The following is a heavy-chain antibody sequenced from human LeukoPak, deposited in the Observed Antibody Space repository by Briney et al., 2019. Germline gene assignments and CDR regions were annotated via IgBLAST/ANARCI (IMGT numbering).Heavy chain of an antibody. Sequence: GRSLRLSCAASGFTFSSYGMHWVRQDPGKGLECVAVIWYDGSNKYYADSVKGRFTISRDNSKNTLYLQMNSLRAEDTAVYYCARDAVYSSSWQYYWGQGTLVTVSS. CDR3: ARDAVYSSSWQYY. CDR1: GFTFSSYG. CDR2: IWYDGSNK. V-gene: IGHV3-33*01. J-gene: IGHJ4*02. D-gene: IGHD6-13*01.